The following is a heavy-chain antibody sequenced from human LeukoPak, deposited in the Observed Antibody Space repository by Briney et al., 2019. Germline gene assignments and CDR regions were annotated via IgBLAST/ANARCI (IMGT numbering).Heavy chain of an antibody. D-gene: IGHD6-19*01. CDR2: ISGSGDNT. Sequence: GGSLRLSCAASGFTFSSYTMSWVRQAPGKGLQWVSAISGSGDNTYYTDSVKGRFTISRDNSKSTLYLQMNSLRAEDTAVYYCAKPQWQVEYWGRGTLVTVPS. CDR1: GFTFSSYT. CDR3: AKPQWQVEY. V-gene: IGHV3-23*01. J-gene: IGHJ4*02.